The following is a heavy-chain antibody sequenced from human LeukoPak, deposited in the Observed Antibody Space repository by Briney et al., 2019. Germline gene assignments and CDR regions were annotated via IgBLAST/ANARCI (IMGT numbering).Heavy chain of an antibody. J-gene: IGHJ4*02. CDR1: GDSISSGRYD. D-gene: IGHD3-22*01. CDR3: AREVYYGTSGFYSYFDH. V-gene: IGHV4-61*02. Sequence: SETLSLTCTVSGDSISSGRYDWSWIRQPAGRGLEWIGRIYTSGSTNYNPSLKSRVTISVDTSKNQFSLKLSSVTAADTAVYYCAREVYYGTSGFYSYFDHWGQGTLVSVSS. CDR2: IYTSGST.